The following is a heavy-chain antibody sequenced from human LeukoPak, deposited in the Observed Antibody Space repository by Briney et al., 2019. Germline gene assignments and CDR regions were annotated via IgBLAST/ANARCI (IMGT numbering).Heavy chain of an antibody. CDR2: INPSGGST. CDR1: GYTFTSYD. J-gene: IGHJ4*02. D-gene: IGHD2-15*01. V-gene: IGHV1-46*01. Sequence: ASVKVSCKASGYTFTSYDINWVRQAPGQGLEWMGIINPSGGSTSYAQKFQGRVTMTRDTSTSTVYMELSSLRSEDTAVYYCARDGGYCSGGSCYSGYWGQGTLVTVSS. CDR3: ARDGGYCSGGSCYSGY.